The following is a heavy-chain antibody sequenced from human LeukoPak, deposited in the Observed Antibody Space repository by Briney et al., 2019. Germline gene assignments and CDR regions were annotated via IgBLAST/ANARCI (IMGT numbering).Heavy chain of an antibody. CDR2: IDYSGST. V-gene: IGHV4-59*08. J-gene: IGHJ4*02. Sequence: PSETLSLTCTVSGGSISSYSWSWIRQPPGKGLEWIGYIDYSGSTNYNPSLKSRLTISVDTSKNQFSLKLSSVTAADTAVYYCARRYCSGGYCYSDYWGQGTLVTVSS. D-gene: IGHD2-15*01. CDR1: GGSISSYS. CDR3: ARRYCSGGYCYSDY.